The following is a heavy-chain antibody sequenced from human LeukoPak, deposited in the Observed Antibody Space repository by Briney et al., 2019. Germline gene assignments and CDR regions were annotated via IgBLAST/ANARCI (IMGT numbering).Heavy chain of an antibody. V-gene: IGHV3-23*01. CDR3: AKEVWEQWLTYYFDY. J-gene: IGHJ4*02. CDR2: ISGSGGST. CDR1: GFTFSSYA. Sequence: GGPLRLSCAASGFTFSSYAMSWVRQAPGEGLEWVSAISGSGGSTYYADSVKGRFTISRDNSKNTLYLQMNSLRAEDTAVYYCAKEVWEQWLTYYFDYWGQGTLVTVSS. D-gene: IGHD6-19*01.